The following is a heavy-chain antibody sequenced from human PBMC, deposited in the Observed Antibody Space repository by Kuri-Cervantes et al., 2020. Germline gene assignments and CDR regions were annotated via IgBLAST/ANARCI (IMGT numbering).Heavy chain of an antibody. D-gene: IGHD6-13*01. V-gene: IGHV4-38-2*02. J-gene: IGHJ6*03. CDR3: AREQYSSSWSYYMDV. CDR1: GYSISSDYY. Sequence: SETLSLTCAVSGYSISSDYYWGWIRQPPGKGLEWIGSVYHSGDTYYNPSLKSRVTISVDTSKNQFFLKLSSVAAADTAVYYCAREQYSSSWSYYMDVWGKGTTVTVSS. CDR2: VYHSGDT.